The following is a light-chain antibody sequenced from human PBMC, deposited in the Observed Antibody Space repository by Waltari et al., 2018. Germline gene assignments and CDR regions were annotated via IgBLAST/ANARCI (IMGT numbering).Light chain of an antibody. V-gene: IGKV3-15*01. J-gene: IGKJ2*02. CDR2: GAS. CDR3: HHYSTWPLGT. Sequence: DIVMTSSPATLSASAGGRTTPCCPSNRPAKANLAWYQRTPGQAPRLLIYGASRRATGIPARFSGSGSGTDFTLTISSLQSEDFGIYYCHHYSTWPLGTFGQGTKLDIK. CDR1: RPAKAN.